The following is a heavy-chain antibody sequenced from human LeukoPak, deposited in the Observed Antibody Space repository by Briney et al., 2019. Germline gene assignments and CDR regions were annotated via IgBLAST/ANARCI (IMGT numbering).Heavy chain of an antibody. J-gene: IGHJ4*02. CDR3: AKDQRGYNKPSDY. D-gene: IGHD5-18*01. Sequence: HPGGSLRLSCAASGFTVSGNYMSWVRQAPGKGLEWVSVIYSCGSTYYADSVKGRFTISRDNSKNTLYLQVNSLRAEDTAVYYCAKDQRGYNKPSDYWGQGTLVTVSS. CDR1: GFTVSGNY. V-gene: IGHV3-53*01. CDR2: IYSCGST.